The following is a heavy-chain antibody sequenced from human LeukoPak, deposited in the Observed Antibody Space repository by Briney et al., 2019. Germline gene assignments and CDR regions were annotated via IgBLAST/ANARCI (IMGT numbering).Heavy chain of an antibody. J-gene: IGHJ4*02. D-gene: IGHD1-26*01. Sequence: GGSLRLSCATSTFTFSSYAMHWVRQAPGKGLEWVAVMSFDGSKDYFADSVKGRFTISRDNSKNTMYLHMNSLRLEDTAVYYCARDSDTFGALDYWGQGTLVTVSS. CDR2: MSFDGSKD. V-gene: IGHV3-30-3*01. CDR1: TFTFSSYA. CDR3: ARDSDTFGALDY.